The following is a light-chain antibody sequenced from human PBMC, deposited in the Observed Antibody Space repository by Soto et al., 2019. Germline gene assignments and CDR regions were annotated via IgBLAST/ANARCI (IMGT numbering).Light chain of an antibody. V-gene: IGKV3-11*01. J-gene: IGKJ1*01. CDR2: DAS. CDR3: QQRNNWPRT. Sequence: EIALTQSPGTVSLSPVDTATLSCRASQSVSSNNLAWSRQKTGQLPRILIYDASNRDTGIPARFSGSGSKTDCTLTISSLEPEDVELDYCQQRNNWPRTFGQGTQVDIK. CDR1: QSVSSN.